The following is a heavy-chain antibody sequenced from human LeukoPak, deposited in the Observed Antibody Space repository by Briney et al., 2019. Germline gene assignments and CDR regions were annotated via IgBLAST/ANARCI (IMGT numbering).Heavy chain of an antibody. CDR2: ISGSGDTT. CDR3: ARRPGVAAAGAFDY. V-gene: IGHV3-23*01. Sequence: PGGSLRLSCAASGFTFSNYAMRWVRQAPGKGLEWVSGISGSGDTTYYADSVKGRFTISRDNSKNTLHLQMNSLRAVDTAVYFCARRPGVAAAGAFDYWGQGTLVTVSS. CDR1: GFTFSNYA. J-gene: IGHJ4*02. D-gene: IGHD6-25*01.